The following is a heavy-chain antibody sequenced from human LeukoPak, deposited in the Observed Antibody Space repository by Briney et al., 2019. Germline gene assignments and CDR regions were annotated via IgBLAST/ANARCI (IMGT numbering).Heavy chain of an antibody. CDR2: IIPIFGTA. V-gene: IGHV1-69*05. CDR1: GGTFSSFA. CDR3: ARVYTSAHYYYYYYMDV. Sequence: GASVKVSCKASGGTFSSFAINWVRQAPGQRLEGMGGIIPIFGTANYAQKLQGRVTMTTDTSTSTDYMELRSLRSDDTAVYYCARVYTSAHYYYYYYMDVWGKGTTVTVSS. D-gene: IGHD2-2*02. J-gene: IGHJ6*03.